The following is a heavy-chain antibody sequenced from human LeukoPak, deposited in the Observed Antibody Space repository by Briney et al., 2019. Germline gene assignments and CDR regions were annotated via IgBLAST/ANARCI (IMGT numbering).Heavy chain of an antibody. Sequence: GGSLRLSCGASGFTFSSYAMHWVRQAPGKGLEWVAVISYDGSNKYYADSVKGRFTTSRDNSKNTLYLQMNSLRAEDTAVYYCASLKVGATGHCWGQGILVTVSS. CDR3: ASLKVGATGHC. CDR2: ISYDGSNK. V-gene: IGHV3-30-3*01. CDR1: GFTFSSYA. D-gene: IGHD1-26*01. J-gene: IGHJ4*02.